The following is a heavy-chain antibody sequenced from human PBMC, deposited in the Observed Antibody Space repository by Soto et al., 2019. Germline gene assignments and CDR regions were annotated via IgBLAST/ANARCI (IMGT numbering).Heavy chain of an antibody. D-gene: IGHD2-2*01. J-gene: IGHJ4*02. CDR3: ARDARAILGYCSSTSCTHFDY. V-gene: IGHV3-21*06. Sequence: PGGSLRLSCAASGFTLRTYTMNWVRQAPGKGLEWVSSISISSSDRYYADSVRGRFTISRDNAKNALYLQMNSLRADDTAVYYCARDARAILGYCSSTSCTHFDYWGQGTLVTVSS. CDR2: ISISSSDR. CDR1: GFTLRTYT.